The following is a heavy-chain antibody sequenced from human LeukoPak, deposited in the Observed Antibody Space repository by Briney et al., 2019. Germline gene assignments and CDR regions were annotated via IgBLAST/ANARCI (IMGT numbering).Heavy chain of an antibody. D-gene: IGHD5-12*01. CDR2: IYTSGST. CDR3: ARGGYHGDYSYY. V-gene: IGHV4-4*07. CDR1: GGSISSYY. J-gene: IGHJ4*02. Sequence: SETLSLTCTVSGGSISSYYWSWIRRPAGKGLEWIGRIYTSGSTNYNPSLKSRVTMSVDTSKNQFSLKLSSVTAADTAVYYCARGGYHGDYSYYWGQGTLVTVSS.